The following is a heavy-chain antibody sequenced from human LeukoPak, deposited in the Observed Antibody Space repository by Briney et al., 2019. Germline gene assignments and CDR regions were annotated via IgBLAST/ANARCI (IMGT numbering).Heavy chain of an antibody. Sequence: GGSLRLSCAASGFTFINHWMSWVRQAPGKGLEWVANIKEDGSEKYYVDSVKGRFTVSRDNVKNSLFLQMNSLRVDDTAVYYCAKSGSSVFWSWGQGTLVTVSS. CDR3: AKSGSSVFWS. D-gene: IGHD3-3*02. V-gene: IGHV3-7*03. CDR2: IKEDGSEK. CDR1: GFTFINHW. J-gene: IGHJ5*02.